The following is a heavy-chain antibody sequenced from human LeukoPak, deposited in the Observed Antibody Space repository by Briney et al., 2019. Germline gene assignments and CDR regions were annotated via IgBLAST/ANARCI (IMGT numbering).Heavy chain of an antibody. J-gene: IGHJ4*02. Sequence: GGSLRLSCAASGITFSSNAMIGVRQAPGKGLEWVSSFDAAGTNPYYAYSVKGRFIVSRDNSKETLYLQMDSLRADDTAVYYCARGAGGDDYWGQGTLVTVSS. CDR2: FDAAGTNP. CDR1: GITFSSNA. D-gene: IGHD2-21*02. CDR3: ARGAGGDDY. V-gene: IGHV3-23*01.